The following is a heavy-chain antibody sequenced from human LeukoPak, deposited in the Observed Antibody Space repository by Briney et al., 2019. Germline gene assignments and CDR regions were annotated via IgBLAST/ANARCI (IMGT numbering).Heavy chain of an antibody. J-gene: IGHJ4*02. D-gene: IGHD1-26*01. CDR1: GYTFTGYY. Sequence: GASVKVSCKASGYTFTGYYMHWVRQAPGQGLEWMGWINPNSGGTNYAQKFQGRVTMTRDTSTSTVYMELSSLRSEDTAVYYCARILRYSGSYNGYFDYWGQGTLVTVSS. CDR2: INPNSGGT. V-gene: IGHV1-2*02. CDR3: ARILRYSGSYNGYFDY.